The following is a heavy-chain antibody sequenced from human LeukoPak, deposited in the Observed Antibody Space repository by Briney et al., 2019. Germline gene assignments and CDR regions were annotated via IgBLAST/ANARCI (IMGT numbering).Heavy chain of an antibody. V-gene: IGHV3-30*18. Sequence: RGSLRLSCAASGFTLSSSGMHWVRQAPDKGLEWVAVISYDGSNKYYADSVKGRFTISRDNSKNTLYLQMNSLRAEDTAVYYCAKDRRIVVVTAILNWGQGTLVTVSS. CDR2: ISYDGSNK. D-gene: IGHD2-21*02. CDR1: GFTLSSSG. CDR3: AKDRRIVVVTAILN. J-gene: IGHJ4*02.